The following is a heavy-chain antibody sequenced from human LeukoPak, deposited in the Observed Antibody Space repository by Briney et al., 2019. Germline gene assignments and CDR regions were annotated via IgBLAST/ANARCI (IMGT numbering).Heavy chain of an antibody. Sequence: HPGGSLRPSCAASGFTFSSYGMHWVRQAPGKGLEWVAVISYDGSNKYYADSVKGRFTISRDNSKNTLYLQMNSLRAEDTAVYYCAKDSARMVRGVIGYWGQGTLVTVSS. J-gene: IGHJ4*02. V-gene: IGHV3-30*18. CDR3: AKDSARMVRGVIGY. CDR2: ISYDGSNK. D-gene: IGHD3-10*01. CDR1: GFTFSSYG.